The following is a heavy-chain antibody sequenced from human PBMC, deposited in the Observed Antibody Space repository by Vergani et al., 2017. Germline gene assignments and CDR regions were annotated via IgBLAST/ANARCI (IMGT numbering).Heavy chain of an antibody. CDR2: LYYSGST. Sequence: QVQLQESGPGLVKPSQTLSLTCTVSGGSISRGDYYWSWIRQPPGKGLEWIGYLYYSGSTYYNPPLKRRVTISVDTSKNQFSLKLSSGTAADTAVYYCATSPGWPTVGFDDWGQGTLVTVSS. J-gene: IGHJ4*02. CDR3: ATSPGWPTVGFDD. D-gene: IGHD1-26*01. V-gene: IGHV4-30-4*08. CDR1: GGSISRGDYY.